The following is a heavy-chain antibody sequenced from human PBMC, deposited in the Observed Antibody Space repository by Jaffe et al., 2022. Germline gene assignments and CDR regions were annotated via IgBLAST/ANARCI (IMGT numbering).Heavy chain of an antibody. V-gene: IGHV3-30*02. CDR1: GFTFSSYG. D-gene: IGHD4-17*01. CDR2: IRYDGSNK. Sequence: QVQLVESGGGVVQPGGSLRLSCAASGFTFSSYGMHWVRQAPGKGLEWVAFIRYDGSNKYYADSVKGRFTISRDNSKNTLYLQMNSLRAEDTAVYYCAKELYGDYWGSPDAFDIWGQGTMVTVSS. CDR3: AKELYGDYWGSPDAFDI. J-gene: IGHJ3*02.